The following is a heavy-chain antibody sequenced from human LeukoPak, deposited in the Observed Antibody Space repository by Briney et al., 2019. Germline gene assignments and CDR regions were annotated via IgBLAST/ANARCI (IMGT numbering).Heavy chain of an antibody. Sequence: GASVKVSCKASGYTFTSYYMHWVRQAPGQGLEWMGWINPNSGGTNYAQKFQGRVTMTRDTSISTAYMELSRLRSDDTAVYYCARDYHDSSGYWLGYWGQGTLVTVSS. D-gene: IGHD3-22*01. CDR2: INPNSGGT. CDR1: GYTFTSYY. CDR3: ARDYHDSSGYWLGY. J-gene: IGHJ4*02. V-gene: IGHV1-2*02.